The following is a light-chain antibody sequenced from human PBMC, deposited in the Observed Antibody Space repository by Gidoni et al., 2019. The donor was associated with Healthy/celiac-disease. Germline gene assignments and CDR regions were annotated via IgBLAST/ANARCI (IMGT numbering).Light chain of an antibody. J-gene: IGKJ1*01. V-gene: IGKV3-20*01. CDR3: QRGAA. Sequence: EIVLTQSPGTLSLSPGERATLSCRASQSVSSSYLAWYQQKPGQAPRLLSYGASSRATGIPDRFSGSGSGTDFTLTISRLEPEDFAVYYCQRGAAFGQGTKVEIK. CDR1: QSVSSSY. CDR2: GAS.